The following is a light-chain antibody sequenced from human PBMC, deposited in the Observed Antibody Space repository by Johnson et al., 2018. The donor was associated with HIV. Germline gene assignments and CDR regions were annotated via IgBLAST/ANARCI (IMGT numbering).Light chain of an antibody. CDR1: SSNIGNNY. Sequence: QSVLTQPPSVSAAPGHKVTISCSGSSSNIGNNYVSWYQQLPGTAPKLLIYENTKRPSGIPDRFSGSKSGTSATLGITGLQTGDEADYYCGTWDSSLSAYVFGTGTEVTVL. CDR2: ENT. V-gene: IGLV1-51*02. CDR3: GTWDSSLSAYV. J-gene: IGLJ1*01.